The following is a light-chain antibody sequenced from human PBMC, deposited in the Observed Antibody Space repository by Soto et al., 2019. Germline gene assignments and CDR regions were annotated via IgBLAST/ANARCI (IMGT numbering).Light chain of an antibody. J-gene: IGLJ1*01. Sequence: QSVLSQPASVSGSPGQTITISCTGTSSDVVGYNAVSWYQHHPGKAPKLIIYEVTHRPSGVSDRFSASKSGNTASLTISGLQAEDEADYYCNSFRVSHLYVFGTGTKVTVL. V-gene: IGLV2-14*01. CDR2: EVT. CDR1: SSDVVGYNA. CDR3: NSFRVSHLYV.